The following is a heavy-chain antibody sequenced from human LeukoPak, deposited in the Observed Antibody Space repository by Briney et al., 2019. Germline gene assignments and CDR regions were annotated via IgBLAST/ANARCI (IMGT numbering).Heavy chain of an antibody. CDR1: GFTFSSYW. V-gene: IGHV3-7*01. J-gene: IGHJ3*02. CDR2: IKQDGSKK. CDR3: ARAGGSYLDAFDI. D-gene: IGHD1-26*01. Sequence: GGSLRLSCAASGFTFSSYWMSWVRQAPGTGLEWVANIKQDGSKKYYVDSVKGRFTISRDNAKNSLYLQMNSLRAEDTAVYYCARAGGSYLDAFDIWGQGTMVTVSS.